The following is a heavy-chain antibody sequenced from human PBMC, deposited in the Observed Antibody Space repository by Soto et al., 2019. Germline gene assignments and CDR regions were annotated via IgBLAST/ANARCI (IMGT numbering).Heavy chain of an antibody. V-gene: IGHV3-7*01. CDR3: VRDLCYHCYMDV. CDR1: GFTFSGYW. J-gene: IGHJ6*03. Sequence: PGGSLRLSCEGSGFTFSGYWMTWVRQAPGKGLEWVANMKEDGSEIYYVDSVKGRFTISRDDAKNSVFLQMNSLGVEDTAMYYCVRDLCYHCYMDVWGKGTMVTVSS. CDR2: MKEDGSEI. D-gene: IGHD2-21*01.